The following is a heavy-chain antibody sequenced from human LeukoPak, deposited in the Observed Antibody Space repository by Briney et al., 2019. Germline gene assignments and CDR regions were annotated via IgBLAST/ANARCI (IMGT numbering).Heavy chain of an antibody. Sequence: GASVKVSCKASGYTFTGYYMHWVRQAPGQGLEWMGWINPNSGGTNYAQKFQGRVTMTRDTSISTAYMELSRLRSDDTAVYYCARDRGEEWLKLFDYWGQGTLVTVSS. CDR2: INPNSGGT. V-gene: IGHV1-2*02. J-gene: IGHJ4*02. CDR3: ARDRGEEWLKLFDY. CDR1: GYTFTGYY. D-gene: IGHD3-10*01.